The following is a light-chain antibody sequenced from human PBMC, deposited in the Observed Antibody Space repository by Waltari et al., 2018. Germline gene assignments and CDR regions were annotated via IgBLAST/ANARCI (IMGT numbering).Light chain of an antibody. CDR3: QNHERLPAT. V-gene: IGKV3-20*01. J-gene: IGKJ1*01. CDR2: AAS. CDR1: QSIGKY. Sequence: EIVFTQSPGTLSLSPGDRATLSCRASQSIGKYLVWYQQKPGQATRPLIYAASSRATGVPDRFSGSGAGTDFSLTISRLEPEDFAVYYCQNHERLPATFGQGTKVEIK.